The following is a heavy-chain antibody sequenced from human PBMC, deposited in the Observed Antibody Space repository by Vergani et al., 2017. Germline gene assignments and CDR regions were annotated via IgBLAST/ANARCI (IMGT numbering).Heavy chain of an antibody. V-gene: IGHV3-30*03. D-gene: IGHD1-1*01. CDR3: ATKSCGTTGCQIGYFRE. J-gene: IGHJ1*01. CDR1: GFTSSYYG. CDR2: ISYDGTQK. Sequence: QVHLVESGGGVVQPGRSLRLSCVVSGFTSSYYGMHWVRPAPGKGLEWVAVISYDGTQKYYADSVKGRFTISRDNSKSTLYLQMNILRTEDTAVYYCATKSCGTTGCQIGYFREWGQGTLVTVSS.